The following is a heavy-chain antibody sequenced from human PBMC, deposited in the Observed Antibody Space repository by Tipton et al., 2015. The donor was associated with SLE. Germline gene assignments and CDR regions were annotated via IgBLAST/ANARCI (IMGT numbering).Heavy chain of an antibody. CDR2: ITGSGDRT. D-gene: IGHD3-3*01. CDR1: GFTFSNYA. J-gene: IGHJ4*02. V-gene: IGHV3-23*01. Sequence: SLRLSCAASGFTFSNYATSWVRQAPGKGLEWVSAITGSGDRTYYIDSVKGRFTISRDNSKNSLYLQMNGLRAEDTAVYYCARSPVDYWNGYSAWGQGTLVAVSS. CDR3: ARSPVDYWNGYSA.